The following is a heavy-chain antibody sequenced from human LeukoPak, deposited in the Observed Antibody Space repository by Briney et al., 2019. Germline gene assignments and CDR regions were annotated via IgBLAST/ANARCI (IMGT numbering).Heavy chain of an antibody. Sequence: SETLSLTCTVSGGSISRYYWSWIRQPPGKRLEWIGYIYYSGSTNYNPSLKSRVTISVDTSKNQFSLKLSSVTAADTAVDYRASSIAGTPSLDYWGQGTLVTVSS. J-gene: IGHJ4*02. CDR2: IYYSGST. V-gene: IGHV4-59*01. CDR3: ASSIAGTPSLDY. CDR1: GGSISRYY. D-gene: IGHD2-15*01.